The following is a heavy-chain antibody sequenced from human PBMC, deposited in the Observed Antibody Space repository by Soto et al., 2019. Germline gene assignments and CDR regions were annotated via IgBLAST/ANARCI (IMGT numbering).Heavy chain of an antibody. V-gene: IGHV3-7*05. D-gene: IGHD6-13*01. J-gene: IGHJ4*02. Sequence: GGSLRLSCAASGFTFSSYWMSWVRQAPGKGLEWVANIKQDGSEKYYVDSVKGRFTISRDNAKNSLYLQMNSLRAEDTAVYYSASIAAAYQQFDYWGQGTLVTVSS. CDR2: IKQDGSEK. CDR1: GFTFSSYW. CDR3: ASIAAAYQQFDY.